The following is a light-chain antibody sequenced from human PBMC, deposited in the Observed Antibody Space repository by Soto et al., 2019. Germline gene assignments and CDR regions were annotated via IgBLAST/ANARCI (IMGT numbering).Light chain of an antibody. CDR1: SSDVGIYNL. V-gene: IGLV2-23*01. J-gene: IGLJ2*01. CDR3: CSYAGSSTVV. CDR2: EGT. Sequence: QSVLTQPASVSGSPGQWITISCTGTSSDVGIYNLVSWYQHHPGKAAKLIIYEGTKRPSGVSNRFSGSKSSNTASLTISGLQAEDEADYYCCSYAGSSTVVVGGGTNVTVL.